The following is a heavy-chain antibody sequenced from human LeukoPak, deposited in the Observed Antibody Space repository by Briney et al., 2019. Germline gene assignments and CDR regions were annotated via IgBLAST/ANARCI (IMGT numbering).Heavy chain of an antibody. D-gene: IGHD4-17*01. CDR3: ARGHTAVTRHFDF. Sequence: MPGGSLRLSCEASGFTFTTYSMTWVRQAPGKGLEWVSIISSGSSAIFSADALKGRFTISRDDAKNLLYLDMNSLRAEDTVVYYCARGHTAVTRHFDFWGQGTLVTVSS. CDR1: GFTFTTYS. J-gene: IGHJ4*02. V-gene: IGHV3-21*01. CDR2: ISSGSSAI.